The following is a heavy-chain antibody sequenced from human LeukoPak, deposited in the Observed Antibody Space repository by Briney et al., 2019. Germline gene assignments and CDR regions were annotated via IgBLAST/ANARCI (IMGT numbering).Heavy chain of an antibody. CDR3: ARTGQRGYNSNFDY. Sequence: GESLKISCKGSGYSFTSYWIAWVRQMPGKGLEWMGTFYLGDADTRNSPSLKGQVTISADKAISTAYLQWSSRKARDTAMYYCARTGQRGYNSNFDYGGQGTLVTVSS. CDR2: FYLGDADT. V-gene: IGHV5-51*01. CDR1: GYSFTSYW. J-gene: IGHJ4*02. D-gene: IGHD5-24*01.